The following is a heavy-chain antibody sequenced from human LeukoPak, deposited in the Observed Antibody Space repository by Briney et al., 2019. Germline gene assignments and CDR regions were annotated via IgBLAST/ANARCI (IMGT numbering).Heavy chain of an antibody. D-gene: IGHD3-10*01. Sequence: PGGSLRLSCAASGFTFDDYAMHWVRQAPGKGLEWVSLISWDGGSTYYADSVKGRFTISRDNSKNTLYLQMNSLRAEDTAVYYCARYYGSYYMDVWGKGTTVTISS. V-gene: IGHV3-43D*03. CDR3: ARYYGSYYMDV. CDR2: ISWDGGST. J-gene: IGHJ6*03. CDR1: GFTFDDYA.